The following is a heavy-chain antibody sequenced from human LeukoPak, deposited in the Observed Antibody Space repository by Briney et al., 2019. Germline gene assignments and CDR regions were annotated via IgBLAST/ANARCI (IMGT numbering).Heavy chain of an antibody. CDR1: GGSFSGYH. Sequence: SETLSLTCAVYGGSFSGYHWTWIRQSPGKGLEWIGDINPSGSTYYNPPLKSRLTISVDTSRNQFSLKLRSVTAADTAVYYCARGRHDITMIVVVMTSVSYYLDVWGKGTTVTVS. CDR3: ARGRHDITMIVVVMTSVSYYLDV. V-gene: IGHV4-34*01. CDR2: INPSGST. D-gene: IGHD3-22*01. J-gene: IGHJ6*03.